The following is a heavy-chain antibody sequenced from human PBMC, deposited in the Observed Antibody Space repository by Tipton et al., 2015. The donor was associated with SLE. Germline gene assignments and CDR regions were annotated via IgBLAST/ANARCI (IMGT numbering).Heavy chain of an antibody. CDR2: IYATDKT. J-gene: IGHJ4*02. CDR1: GASTSDFY. CDR3: ASLPEH. V-gene: IGHV4-59*03. Sequence: TLSLTYSVSGASTSDFYWSWIRQPPGKGLEWIGFIYATDKTRYSPSLASRAVISVDPSKNQVSLKLASVSAADTGTYYCASLPEHWGQGTLVAVSS.